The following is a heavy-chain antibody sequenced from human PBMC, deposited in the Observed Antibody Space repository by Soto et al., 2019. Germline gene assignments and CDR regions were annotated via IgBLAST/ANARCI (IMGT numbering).Heavy chain of an antibody. V-gene: IGHV4-34*01. CDR3: ARGRSSSWYGLDY. CDR1: GGSFSGYY. Sequence: QVQLQQWGAGLLKPSETLSLTCAVYGGSFSGYYWSWIRQPPGKGLEWIGEINHSGSTNYNPSLKSRVTIPVDTSKNQFSLKLSSVTAADTAVYYCARGRSSSWYGLDYWGQGTLVTVSS. D-gene: IGHD6-13*01. CDR2: INHSGST. J-gene: IGHJ4*02.